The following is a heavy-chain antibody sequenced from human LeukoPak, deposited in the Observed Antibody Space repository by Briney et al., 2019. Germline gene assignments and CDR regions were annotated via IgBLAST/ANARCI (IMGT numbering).Heavy chain of an antibody. CDR3: ARGGWGSYAFDI. J-gene: IGHJ3*02. D-gene: IGHD3-16*01. CDR2: IGTAGDP. CDR1: GFTFSSYD. Sequence: GGSLRLSCAASGFTFSSYDMHWVRQASGKGLEWVSAIGTAGDPYYPGSVKGRFTISRENAKISLYLQMNSLRAGDTAVYYCARGGWGSYAFDIWGQGTMVTVSS. V-gene: IGHV3-13*05.